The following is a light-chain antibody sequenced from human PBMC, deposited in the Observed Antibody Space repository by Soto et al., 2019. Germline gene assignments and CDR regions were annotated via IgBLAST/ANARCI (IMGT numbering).Light chain of an antibody. Sequence: QSALTQPASVSGSPGQSITISCTGTSSDVGGYNYVSWCQQHPGKAPKLLIYEVTNRPSGVSNRFSGSKSGNTASLTISGLQAEDEADYYCSSYTSNSIPVVFGGGTKLTVL. CDR1: SSDVGGYNY. J-gene: IGLJ2*01. CDR3: SSYTSNSIPVV. V-gene: IGLV2-14*01. CDR2: EVT.